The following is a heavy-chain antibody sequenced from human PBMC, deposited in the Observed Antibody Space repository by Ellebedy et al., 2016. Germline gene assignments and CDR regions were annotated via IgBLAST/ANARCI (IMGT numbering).Heavy chain of an antibody. CDR3: ARGGGPELDY. D-gene: IGHD1-14*01. V-gene: IGHV3-11*01. CDR2: ISGSGITI. CDR1: GFTFSDYY. J-gene: IGHJ4*02. Sequence: GGSLRLXCAASGFTFSDYYMSWIRQIPGKGLEWVSYISGSGITIYYEDPVKGRFTISRDNAKKSLYLHMNSLRAEDTAVYYCARGGGPELDYWGQGTLVTVSS.